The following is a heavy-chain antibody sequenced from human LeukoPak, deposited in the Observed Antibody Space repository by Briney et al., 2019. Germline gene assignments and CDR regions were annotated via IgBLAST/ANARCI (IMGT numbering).Heavy chain of an antibody. J-gene: IGHJ4*02. CDR1: GGSISSYY. Sequence: SETLSLTCTVSGGSISSYYWSWIRQPAGKGLEWIGRIYTSGSTNYNPSLKSRVTISVDTSKNQFSLKLSSVTAADTAVYYCTRYGVIPAAADYWGQGTLVTVSS. CDR2: IYTSGST. CDR3: TRYGVIPAAADY. V-gene: IGHV4-4*07. D-gene: IGHD2-2*01.